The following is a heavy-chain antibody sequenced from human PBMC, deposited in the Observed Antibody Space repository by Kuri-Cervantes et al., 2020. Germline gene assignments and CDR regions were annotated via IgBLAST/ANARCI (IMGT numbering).Heavy chain of an antibody. J-gene: IGHJ4*02. CDR2: ISGIFYI. CDR1: GFTFSTYN. CDR3: AKTYGAGRHYFLY. Sequence: GESLKISCAASGFTFSTYNMNWVRQAPGKGLEWVSCISGIFYIYNADSLKGRFTISRDNAKNSLYLQMNSLRAEDTAIYYCAKTYGAGRHYFLYWGQGTLVTVSS. D-gene: IGHD3-10*01. V-gene: IGHV3-21*04.